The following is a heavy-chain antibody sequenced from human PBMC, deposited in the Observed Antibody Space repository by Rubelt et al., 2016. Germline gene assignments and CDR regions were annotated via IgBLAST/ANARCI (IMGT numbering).Heavy chain of an antibody. J-gene: IGHJ3*02. CDR1: GFTFDDYA. V-gene: IGHV3-9*01. CDR3: AKDNDSSGWPGGAFDI. D-gene: IGHD6-19*01. CDR2: ISWNSGSI. Sequence: EVQLVESGGGLVKPGGSLRLSCAASGFTFDDYAMHWVRQAPGKGLEWVSGISWNSGSIGYADSVKGRFTISRDNAKNSLYLQMNSLRAEDTALYYCAKDNDSSGWPGGAFDIWGQGTMDTVSS.